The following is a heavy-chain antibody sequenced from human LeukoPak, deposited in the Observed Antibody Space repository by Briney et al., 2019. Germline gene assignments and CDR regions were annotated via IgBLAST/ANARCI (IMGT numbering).Heavy chain of an antibody. J-gene: IGHJ6*02. D-gene: IGHD3-10*01. CDR3: ASKTYYSPYYYYGMDV. CDR2: IYSGGST. Sequence: GGSLRLSCAASGFTVSSNYMSWVRQAPGKGLEWVPVIYSGGSTYYADSVKGRFTISRDNSKNTLYLQMNSLRAEDTAVYYCASKTYYSPYYYYGMDVWGQGTTVTVSS. CDR1: GFTVSSNY. V-gene: IGHV3-53*01.